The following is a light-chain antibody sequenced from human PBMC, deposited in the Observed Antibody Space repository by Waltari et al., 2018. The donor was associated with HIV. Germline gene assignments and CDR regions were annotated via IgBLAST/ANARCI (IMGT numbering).Light chain of an antibody. CDR3: MQGTHWPPWT. CDR1: QSLVYSDGNTY. CDR2: KVS. V-gene: IGKV2-30*01. J-gene: IGKJ1*01. Sequence: DVVMTQSPLSLPVTLGQPASISCRSSQSLVYSDGNTYLNWFQQRPGQSPRRLIYKVSNRDSGVPDRFSGSGSGTDFPLKISRVEAEDVRVYYCMQGTHWPPWTFGQGTKVEIK.